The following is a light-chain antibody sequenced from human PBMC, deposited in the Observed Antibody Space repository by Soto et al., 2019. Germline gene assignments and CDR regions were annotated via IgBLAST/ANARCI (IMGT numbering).Light chain of an antibody. V-gene: IGLV2-14*03. CDR2: GVS. CDR3: SSYTNSITHV. CDR1: SSDVGGYDY. J-gene: IGLJ3*02. Sequence: QSALTQPASVSGSPGQSITISCTGTSSDVGGYDYVSWYQQHPGKAPKLMIYGVSNRPSGVSNRFSGSKSGNTASLTISGLQAEDEADYCCSSYTNSITHVFGGETKVTVL.